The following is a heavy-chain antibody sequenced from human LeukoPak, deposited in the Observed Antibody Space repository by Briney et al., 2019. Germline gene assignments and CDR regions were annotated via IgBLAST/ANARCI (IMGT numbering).Heavy chain of an antibody. CDR2: ISYDGGNI. D-gene: IGHD6-19*01. CDR1: GFTFYTYA. V-gene: IGHV3-30*04. Sequence: PGGSLRLSCAPSGFTFYTYAMHWVRQAPGKGLEWVALISYDGGNIYYAPSVQGRFTISRDNSQNILYLQMNSLRPEDTAVYYCARDPPFGSGWSQNHFDHWGQGTLVTVSS. CDR3: ARDPPFGSGWSQNHFDH. J-gene: IGHJ4*02.